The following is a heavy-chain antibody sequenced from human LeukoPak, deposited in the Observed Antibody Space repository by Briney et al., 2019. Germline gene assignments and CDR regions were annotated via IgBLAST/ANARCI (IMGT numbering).Heavy chain of an antibody. J-gene: IGHJ4*02. V-gene: IGHV4-38-2*02. CDR3: ARDKQWLVDY. D-gene: IGHD6-19*01. Sequence: SETLSLTCTVSGYSISSGYYWGWIRQPPGKGLEWIGSIYHSGSTYYNPSLKSRVTISVDTSKNQFSLKLSPVTAADTAVYYCARDKQWLVDYWGQGTLVTVSS. CDR1: GYSISSGYY. CDR2: IYHSGST.